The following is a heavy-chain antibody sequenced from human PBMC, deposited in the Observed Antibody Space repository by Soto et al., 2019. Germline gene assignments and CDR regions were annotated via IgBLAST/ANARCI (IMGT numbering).Heavy chain of an antibody. CDR3: ARDAEYEGGGYYPYYFDY. D-gene: IGHD3-22*01. Sequence: QVQLVQSGAEVKKPGASVKVSCKASGYNFTSYGISWVRQAPGQGLEWTGWISADNGNTNYAQKLQGRFTMTTDSATRTAYMELRSRRSDDTAVYDCARDAEYEGGGYYPYYFDYWCQGTLVTVSS. J-gene: IGHJ4*02. CDR1: GYNFTSYG. CDR2: ISADNGNT. V-gene: IGHV1-18*01.